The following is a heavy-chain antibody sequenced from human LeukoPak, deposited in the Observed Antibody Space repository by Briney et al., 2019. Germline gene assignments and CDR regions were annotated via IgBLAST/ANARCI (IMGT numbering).Heavy chain of an antibody. Sequence: SQTLSLTVAISVDSASSYSAAWNWIRQSPSRGLEWLGRTYYRSKWYYDYAVSVKSRITINPDTSKNQFSLQLNSVTPEDAAVYYCARAGYNWNDRQYNWFDPWGQGTLVTVSS. CDR3: ARAGYNWNDRQYNWFDP. CDR2: TYYRSKWYY. D-gene: IGHD1-20*01. CDR1: VDSASSYSAA. J-gene: IGHJ5*02. V-gene: IGHV6-1*01.